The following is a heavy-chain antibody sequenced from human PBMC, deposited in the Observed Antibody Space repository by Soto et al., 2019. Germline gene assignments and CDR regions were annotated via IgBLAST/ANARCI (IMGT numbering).Heavy chain of an antibody. CDR2: IYYSGKT. CDR1: GGSMSRGAYY. J-gene: IGHJ4*02. D-gene: IGHD3-9*01. Sequence: QVQLQESGPGLVKPSQTLSLTCTVSGGSMSRGAYYWNWIRLHPGKGLAWIGYIYYSGKTYYNPSLRRRTSSSTNTSKNQSSLKLSSVTDADTTVYYCACRYTGYLDNWGQGTRVTVSS. CDR3: ACRYTGYLDN. V-gene: IGHV4-31*03.